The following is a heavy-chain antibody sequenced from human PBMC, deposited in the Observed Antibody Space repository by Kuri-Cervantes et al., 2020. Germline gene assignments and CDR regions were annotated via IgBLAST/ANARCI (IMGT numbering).Heavy chain of an antibody. D-gene: IGHD3-10*01. Sequence: SETLSLTCTVSGGSISSSSYYWGWIRQPPGKGLEWIGSIYHSGSTYYNPSLKSRVTISVDTSKNQFSLKLSSVTAADTAVYYCARNPARTSGSGSYYPFDYWGQGTLVTVSS. CDR2: IYHSGST. CDR1: GGSISSSSYY. J-gene: IGHJ4*02. CDR3: ARNPARTSGSGSYYPFDY. V-gene: IGHV4-39*07.